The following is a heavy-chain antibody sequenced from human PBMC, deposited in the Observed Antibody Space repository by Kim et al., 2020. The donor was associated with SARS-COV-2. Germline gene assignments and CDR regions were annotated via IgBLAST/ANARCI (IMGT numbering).Heavy chain of an antibody. D-gene: IGHD6-13*01. CDR1: GGSVSSGSYY. Sequence: SETLSLTCTVSGGSVSSGSYYWSWIRQPPGKGLEWIGYIYYSGSTNYNPSLKSRVTISVDTSKNQFSLKLSSVTAADTAVYYCARDSSSWYGAVDYWGQGTLVTVSS. CDR2: IYYSGST. V-gene: IGHV4-61*01. J-gene: IGHJ4*02. CDR3: ARDSSSWYGAVDY.